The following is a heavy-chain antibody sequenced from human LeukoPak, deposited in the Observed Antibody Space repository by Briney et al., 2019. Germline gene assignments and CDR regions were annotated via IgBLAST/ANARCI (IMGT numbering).Heavy chain of an antibody. J-gene: IGHJ4*02. CDR3: ARDGYLDDY. CDR2: IYYSGST. D-gene: IGHD5-12*01. Sequence: PSETLSLTCTVSGGSVSSSSYYWGWIRQPPGKGLEWIGSIYYSGSTYYNPSLKSRVTISVDTSKNQFSLKLSSVTAADTAVYYCARDGYLDDYWGQGTLVTVSS. CDR1: GGSVSSSSYY. V-gene: IGHV4-39*07.